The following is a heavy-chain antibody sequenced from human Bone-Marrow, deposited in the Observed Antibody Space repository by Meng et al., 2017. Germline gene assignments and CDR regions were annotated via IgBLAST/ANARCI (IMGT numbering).Heavy chain of an antibody. CDR2: INWNGGST. CDR3: ARDTSYGGNKGNFDF. J-gene: IGHJ4*02. Sequence: EVKLVEAGGGVVRLGGSLRLDCRAAGFTLYDYGMSGDRQPPRKGLEWVSGINWNGGSTSYADSVKGRFTISRDNAKNSLYLQMNSLRAEDTALYHCARDTSYGGNKGNFDFWGQGTRVTVSS. CDR1: GFTLYDYG. D-gene: IGHD5-18*01. V-gene: IGHV3-20*01.